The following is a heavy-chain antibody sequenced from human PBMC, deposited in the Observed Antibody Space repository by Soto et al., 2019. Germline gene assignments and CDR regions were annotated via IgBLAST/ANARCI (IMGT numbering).Heavy chain of an antibody. CDR2: VYYNENT. J-gene: IGHJ5*01. V-gene: IGHV4-39*01. CDR1: GASINNFAYY. Sequence: SETLSLPCSVSGASINNFAYYWGWIRQPPGKGLEWIGTVYYNENTYYNPSLRSRVAISVDTAKNQFSLNLRSVTAADTAVYFCARRERYYGSPGWFDPWGQGTLVTVSS. D-gene: IGHD3-10*01. CDR3: ARRERYYGSPGWFDP.